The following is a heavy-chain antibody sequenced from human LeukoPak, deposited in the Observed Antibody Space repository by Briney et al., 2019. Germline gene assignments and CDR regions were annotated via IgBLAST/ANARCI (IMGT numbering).Heavy chain of an antibody. CDR3: TRHIAAAGTGWFDP. V-gene: IGHV3-49*04. CDR2: IRSKAYGGTT. D-gene: IGHD6-13*01. J-gene: IGHJ5*02. Sequence: GSLRLSCTASGFTFGDYAMSWVRQAPGKGLEWVGCIRSKAYGGTTEYAASVKGRFTISRDDSKSIAYLQMNSLKTEDTAVYYCTRHIAAAGTGWFDPWGQGTLVTVSS. CDR1: GFTFGDYA.